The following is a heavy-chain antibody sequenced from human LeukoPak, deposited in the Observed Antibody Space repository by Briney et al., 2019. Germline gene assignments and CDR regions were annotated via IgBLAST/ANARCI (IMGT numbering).Heavy chain of an antibody. D-gene: IGHD2-2*02. J-gene: IGHJ2*01. CDR2: INHSGST. V-gene: IGHV4-39*07. Sequence: SETLSLTCTVSGGSISSGDYYWSWIRQPPGKGLEWIGEINHSGSTNYNPSLKSRVTISVDTSKNQFSLKLSSVTAADTAVYYCARRYCSSTSSYTIYWYFDLWGRGTLVTVSS. CDR1: GGSISSGDYY. CDR3: ARRYCSSTSSYTIYWYFDL.